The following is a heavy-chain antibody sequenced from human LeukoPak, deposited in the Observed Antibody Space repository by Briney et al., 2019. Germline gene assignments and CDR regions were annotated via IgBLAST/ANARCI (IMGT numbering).Heavy chain of an antibody. J-gene: IGHJ4*02. CDR2: ISGSGGST. Sequence: PGGSLRLSCAASGFTFSSYAMSWVRQAPGKGLEWVSAISGSGGSTYYADSVKGRFTISRDNSKNTLYLQMNSLRAEDTAVYYCAKAYCGGDCPWGSFDYWGQGTLVTVSS. D-gene: IGHD2-21*02. CDR3: AKAYCGGDCPWGSFDY. CDR1: GFTFSSYA. V-gene: IGHV3-23*01.